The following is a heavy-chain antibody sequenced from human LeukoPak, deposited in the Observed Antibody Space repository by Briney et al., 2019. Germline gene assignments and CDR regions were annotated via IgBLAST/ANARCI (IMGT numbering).Heavy chain of an antibody. V-gene: IGHV4-61*02. CDR2: IYTSGST. J-gene: IGHJ6*03. D-gene: IGHD6-6*01. CDR3: ARDGQLNDYYYYYMDV. Sequence: SETLSLTCTVSGGSISSGSYYWRWIRQPAGKGLEWIGRIYTSGSTNYNPSLKSRVTISVDTSKNQFSLKLSSVTAADTAVYYCARDGQLNDYYYYYMDVWGKGTTVTVSS. CDR1: GGSISSGSYY.